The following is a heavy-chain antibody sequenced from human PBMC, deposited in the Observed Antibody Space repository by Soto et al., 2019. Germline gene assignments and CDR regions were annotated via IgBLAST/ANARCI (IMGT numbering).Heavy chain of an antibody. CDR2: VSYDGSRQ. J-gene: IGHJ4*02. D-gene: IGHD2-2*03. Sequence: GGSLKISCAASGFTFRTYGMHWVRQAPGKGLEWVAVVSYDGSRQYYRESVRGRFIISRDNSKNTLSLQMNSLRPEDTSVYFCAKGQIPGSTGSPGYFDSWGQGAVVTVSS. CDR3: AKGQIPGSTGSPGYFDS. CDR1: GFTFRTYG. V-gene: IGHV3-30*18.